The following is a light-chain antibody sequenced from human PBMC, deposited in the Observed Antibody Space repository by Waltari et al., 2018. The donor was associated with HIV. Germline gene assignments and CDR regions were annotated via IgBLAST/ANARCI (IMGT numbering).Light chain of an antibody. Sequence: QSALTQPASVSGSPGQSITISCTGTNSDVGAYDFVSWYQQHPGKAPKLLSYKSFPRASGISDRFSASRSGNTASLTISGLQPEDEADYYCCAYASTNSPYYIFGGGTTVT. CDR3: CAYASTNSPYYI. CDR1: NSDVGAYDF. J-gene: IGLJ1*01. CDR2: KSF. V-gene: IGLV2-14*01.